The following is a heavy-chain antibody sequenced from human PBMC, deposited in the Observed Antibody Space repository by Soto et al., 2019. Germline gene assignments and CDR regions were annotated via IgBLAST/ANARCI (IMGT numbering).Heavy chain of an antibody. V-gene: IGHV1-3*01. Sequence: ASVKVSCKASVYTLTNYGMHWLRQAPGQKLEWMGWINAGNGNTKYSQKFQGRVTITRDTSASTAYMELSSLRSEDTAGYYCARGIXPYYFDYWGQGTLVTVSS. J-gene: IGHJ4*02. CDR1: VYTLTNYG. CDR2: INAGNGNT. CDR3: ARGIXPYYFDY. D-gene: IGHD1-26*01.